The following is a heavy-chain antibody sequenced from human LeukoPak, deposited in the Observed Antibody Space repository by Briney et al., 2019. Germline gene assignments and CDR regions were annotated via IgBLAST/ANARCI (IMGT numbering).Heavy chain of an antibody. D-gene: IGHD2-2*01. CDR2: IKQDGSEK. CDR1: GFAFSSYW. CDR3: ARVCSSTSCYFNTRNWFDP. V-gene: IGHV3-7*01. Sequence: GGSLRLSCAASGFAFSSYWMSWVRQAPGKGLEWVANIKQDGSEKYYVDSVKGRFTISRDNAKNSLYLQMNSLRAEDTAVYYCARVCSSTSCYFNTRNWFDPWGQGTLVTVSS. J-gene: IGHJ5*02.